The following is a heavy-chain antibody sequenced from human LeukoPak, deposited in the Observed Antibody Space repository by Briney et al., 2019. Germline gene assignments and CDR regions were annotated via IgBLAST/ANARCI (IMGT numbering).Heavy chain of an antibody. D-gene: IGHD3-10*01. CDR1: GFTFSNYW. J-gene: IGHJ4*02. CDR2: IYSGGST. Sequence: GGSLRLSCAASGFTFSNYWIHWVRQAPGKGLEWVSVIYSGGSTYYADSVKGRFTISRDNSKNTLYLQMNSLRAEDTAVYYCARMSYGFGVDYWGQGTLVTVSS. V-gene: IGHV3-66*01. CDR3: ARMSYGFGVDY.